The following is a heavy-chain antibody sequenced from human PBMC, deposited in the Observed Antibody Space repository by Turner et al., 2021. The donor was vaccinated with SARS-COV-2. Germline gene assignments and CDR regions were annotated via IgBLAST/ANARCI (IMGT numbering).Heavy chain of an antibody. Sequence: QLQLQESGPGLVKPSETLSLTCTVSGGSISSSSYYWGWIRQPPGKGLEWIGSIYYSGSTYYNPSLKSRVTISVDTSKNQFSLKLSSVTAADTAVYYCARNSPKWYYYDSSGYYDYWGQGTLVTVSS. CDR3: ARNSPKWYYYDSSGYYDY. J-gene: IGHJ4*02. V-gene: IGHV4-39*01. D-gene: IGHD3-22*01. CDR2: IYYSGST. CDR1: GGSISSSSYY.